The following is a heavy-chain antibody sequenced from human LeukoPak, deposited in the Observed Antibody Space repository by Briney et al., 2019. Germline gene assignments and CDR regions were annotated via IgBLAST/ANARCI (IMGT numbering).Heavy chain of an antibody. CDR2: MNPNSGNT. J-gene: IGHJ5*02. D-gene: IGHD3-10*01. V-gene: IGHV1-8*01. CDR1: GYTFTSYD. CDR3: ARGPIGENWFDP. Sequence: GSVKVSCKASGYTFTSYDVNWVRQATGQGLEWMGWMNPNSGNTGYAQKFQGRVTMTRNTSISTAYMELSSLRSEDTAVYYCARGPIGENWFDPWGQGTLVTVSS.